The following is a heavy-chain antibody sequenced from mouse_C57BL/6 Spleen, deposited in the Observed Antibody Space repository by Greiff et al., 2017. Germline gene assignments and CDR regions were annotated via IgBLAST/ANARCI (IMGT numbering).Heavy chain of an antibody. CDR3: ARFRFYGSSQAWFAY. CDR1: GFNIKDYY. D-gene: IGHD1-1*01. V-gene: IGHV14-2*01. CDR2: IDPEDGET. Sequence: VQLKQSGAELVKPGASVKLSCTASGFNIKDYYMHWVKQRTEQGLEWIGRIDPEDGETKYAPKFQGKATITADTSSNTAYLQLRSLTSEDTAVYYCARFRFYGSSQAWFAYWGQGTLVTVSA. J-gene: IGHJ3*01.